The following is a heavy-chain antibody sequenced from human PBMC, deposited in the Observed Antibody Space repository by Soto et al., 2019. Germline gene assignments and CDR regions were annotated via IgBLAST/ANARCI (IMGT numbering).Heavy chain of an antibody. J-gene: IGHJ6*02. V-gene: IGHV1-69*01. D-gene: IGHD3-3*01. CDR1: RGTFNTSP. CDR3: ATPHLRGRQYDYRSPATASLYHSGLGV. CDR2: IVHVFGMV. Sequence: QVLLAQSGAEVKKPGSSVKVSCQTSRGTFNTSPISWVRQSPGQGLEWLWDIVHVFGMVNYAQQFQDRLNLTADESTTSVCMEGSRLTPEETAVYFCATPHLRGRQYDYRSPATASLYHSGLGVWGQGTTVIVSS.